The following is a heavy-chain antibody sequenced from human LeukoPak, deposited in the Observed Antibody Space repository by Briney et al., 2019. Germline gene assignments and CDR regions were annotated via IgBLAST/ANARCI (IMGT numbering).Heavy chain of an antibody. Sequence: GGSLRLSCAASGFTFSNSWMSWVRQAPGKGLEWVAYIKKTGSETYYVDSVKGRFTITRDNARNSLFLQMNSLRAEDTAVYYCAREDGYYSGGNSYSYFDSWGQGTLVTVSS. V-gene: IGHV3-7*01. D-gene: IGHD2-15*01. CDR1: GFTFSNSW. CDR3: AREDGYYSGGNSYSYFDS. CDR2: IKKTGSET. J-gene: IGHJ4*02.